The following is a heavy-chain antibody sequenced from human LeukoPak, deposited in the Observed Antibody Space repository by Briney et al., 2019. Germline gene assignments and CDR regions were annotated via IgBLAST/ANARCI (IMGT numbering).Heavy chain of an antibody. V-gene: IGHV4-34*01. D-gene: IGHD1-26*01. J-gene: IGHJ4*02. Sequence: PSETLSLTCAVYGGSFSGYYWSWIRQPPGKGLEWIGEINHSGSTNYNPSLKSRVTISVDTSKNQFSLKLSSVTAADTAVYYCARERSGSYFPFDYWGQGTLVTVSS. CDR2: INHSGST. CDR3: ARERSGSYFPFDY. CDR1: GGSFSGYY.